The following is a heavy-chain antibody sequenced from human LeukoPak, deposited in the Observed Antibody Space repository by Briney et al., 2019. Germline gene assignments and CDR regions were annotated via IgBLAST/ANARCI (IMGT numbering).Heavy chain of an antibody. V-gene: IGHV3-21*06. CDR1: GFTFSSYN. CDR2: ITSSSSYI. D-gene: IGHD6-13*01. Sequence: GGSLRLSCAASGFTFSSYNMNWVRQAPGKGPEWVSSITSSSSYINYADSVKGRFTISRDNAKNSLYLQMDSLRVEDTAVYYCARDGAASGTGFFYWGQGTLVTVSS. J-gene: IGHJ4*02. CDR3: ARDGAASGTGFFY.